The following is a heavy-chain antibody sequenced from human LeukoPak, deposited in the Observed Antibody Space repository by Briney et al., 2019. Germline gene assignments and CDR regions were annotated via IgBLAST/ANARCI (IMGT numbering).Heavy chain of an antibody. J-gene: IGHJ6*02. CDR3: ARDQDCSGGSCSDYYYYGMDV. Sequence: GGSLRLSCAASGFTFSSYAMHWVRQAPGKGLEWVAVISYDGSNKYYADSVKGRFTISRDNSKNTLYLQMNSLRAEDTAVYYCARDQDCSGGSCSDYYYYGMDVWGQGTTVTVSS. V-gene: IGHV3-30-3*01. CDR2: ISYDGSNK. CDR1: GFTFSSYA. D-gene: IGHD2-15*01.